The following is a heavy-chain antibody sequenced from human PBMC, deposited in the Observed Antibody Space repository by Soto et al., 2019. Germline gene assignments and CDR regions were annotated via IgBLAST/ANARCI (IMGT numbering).Heavy chain of an antibody. V-gene: IGHV4-30-2*01. CDR1: GGSISSGGYS. CDR3: ARAGYCSGGSCPLGMDV. CDR2: IYHSGST. Sequence: SETLSLTCAVSGGSISSGGYSWSWIRQPPGKGLEWIGYIYHSGSTYYNPSLKSRVTISVGRSKNQFSLKLSSVTAADTAVYYCARAGYCSGGSCPLGMDVWGQGTTVTVS. D-gene: IGHD2-15*01. J-gene: IGHJ6*02.